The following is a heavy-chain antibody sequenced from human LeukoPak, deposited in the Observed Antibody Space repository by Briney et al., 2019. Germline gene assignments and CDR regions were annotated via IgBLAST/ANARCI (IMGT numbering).Heavy chain of an antibody. J-gene: IGHJ5*02. CDR2: INHSGST. D-gene: IGHD3-16*01. V-gene: IGHV4-34*01. Sequence: PSETLSLTCAVYGGSFSGYYWSWIRQPPGKGLEWIGEINHSGSTNYNPSLKSRVTISVDTSKNQFSLKLSSVTAADTAVYYCAKGPEFRKDAGGGNWFDPWGQGTLVTVSS. CDR1: GGSFSGYY. CDR3: AKGPEFRKDAGGGNWFDP.